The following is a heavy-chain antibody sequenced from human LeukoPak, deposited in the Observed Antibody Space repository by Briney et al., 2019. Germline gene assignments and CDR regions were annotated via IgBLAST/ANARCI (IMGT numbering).Heavy chain of an antibody. CDR3: ARRRIGDSTITIYNWFDP. CDR2: VYYTGST. Sequence: SETLSLTCSVSGGSVSNYYWSWIRQPPGKGLEWIGYVYYTGSTNYNPSLKSRVTISVDTSKNQFSLRLRSVTAADTAVYYCARRRIGDSTITIYNWFDPWGQGTLVTVSS. CDR1: GGSVSNYY. V-gene: IGHV4-59*08. D-gene: IGHD4-11*01. J-gene: IGHJ5*02.